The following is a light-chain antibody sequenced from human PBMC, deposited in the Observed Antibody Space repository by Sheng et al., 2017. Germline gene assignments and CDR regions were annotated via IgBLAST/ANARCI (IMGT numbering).Light chain of an antibody. Sequence: DIQMTQSPSTLSASVGDRVSITCRASQSVSTWLAWYQQKPGKATKLLIYKASTLQSGVPSRFSGSGSGTDFTLTISSLQPDDFATYYCQQYDSEITFGQGTRLEIK. CDR1: QSVSTW. J-gene: IGKJ5*01. V-gene: IGKV1-5*03. CDR3: QQYDSEIT. CDR2: KAS.